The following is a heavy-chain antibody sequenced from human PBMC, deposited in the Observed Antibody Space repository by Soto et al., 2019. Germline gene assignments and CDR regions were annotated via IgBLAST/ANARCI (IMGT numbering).Heavy chain of an antibody. CDR1: DGSISSYC. Sequence: PSETMPVTNTVADGSISSYCCRWIRQHPGKGLEWIGYIYYSGSTNYNPSLKSRVTISVDTSKNQFSLKLSSVTAADTAVYYCARADLEYYFDYWGQGTLVTVSS. J-gene: IGHJ4*02. CDR3: ARADLEYYFDY. V-gene: IGHV4-59*12. CDR2: IYYSGST.